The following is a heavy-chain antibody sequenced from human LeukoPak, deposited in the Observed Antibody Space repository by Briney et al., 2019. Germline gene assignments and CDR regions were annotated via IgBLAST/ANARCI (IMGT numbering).Heavy chain of an antibody. CDR3: AREPRYYYGSGSYLDY. D-gene: IGHD3-10*01. CDR1: GGTFSSYA. Sequence: SVKVSCKASGGTFSSYAISWVRQAPGQGLEWMGGIIPIFGTANYAQKFQGRVTITADKSTSTAYMELSSLRSEDTAVYYCAREPRYYYGSGSYLDYWGQGTLVTVSS. J-gene: IGHJ4*02. V-gene: IGHV1-69*06. CDR2: IIPIFGTA.